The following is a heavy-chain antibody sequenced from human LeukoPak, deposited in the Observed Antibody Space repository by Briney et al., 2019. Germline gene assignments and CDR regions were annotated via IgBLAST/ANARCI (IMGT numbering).Heavy chain of an antibody. J-gene: IGHJ6*03. Sequence: SQTLSLTCTVSGGSISSGSYYWSWIRQPAGKGLEWIGRIYTSGSTNYNPSLKSRVTISVDTSKNQFSLKLSSVTAADTAVYYCARERVVVSEYYYYYMDVWGKGTTVTVS. CDR3: ARERVVVSEYYYYYMDV. CDR1: GGSISSGSYY. V-gene: IGHV4-61*02. D-gene: IGHD2-15*01. CDR2: IYTSGST.